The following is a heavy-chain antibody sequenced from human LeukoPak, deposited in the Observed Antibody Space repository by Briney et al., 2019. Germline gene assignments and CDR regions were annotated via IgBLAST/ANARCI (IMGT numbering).Heavy chain of an antibody. D-gene: IGHD2-2*01. Sequence: SETLSLTCTVSGGSISSGSYYWSWIRQPAGKGLEWIGRIYTSGSTNYNPSLKSRVTMSVDTSKNQFSLKLSSVTAADTAVYYCAREVRGYCSSTSCYVGYYYYYMDVWGKGTTVTVSS. CDR1: GGSISSGSYY. J-gene: IGHJ6*03. V-gene: IGHV4-61*02. CDR2: IYTSGST. CDR3: AREVRGYCSSTSCYVGYYYYYMDV.